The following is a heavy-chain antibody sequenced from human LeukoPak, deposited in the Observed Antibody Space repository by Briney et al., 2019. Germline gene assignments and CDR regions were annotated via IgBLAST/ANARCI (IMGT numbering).Heavy chain of an antibody. CDR1: GFTFSNAW. Sequence: PGGSLRLSCAASGFTFSNAWMSWVRQAPGKGLEWVGRIKSKTDGGTTDYAAPVKGRFTISRDDSKNTMYLQMNSLKTEDTAVYYCTTDPPYYGDGTFDYWGQGTLVTVSS. CDR3: TTDPPYYGDGTFDY. D-gene: IGHD4-17*01. V-gene: IGHV3-15*01. CDR2: IKSKTDGGTT. J-gene: IGHJ4*02.